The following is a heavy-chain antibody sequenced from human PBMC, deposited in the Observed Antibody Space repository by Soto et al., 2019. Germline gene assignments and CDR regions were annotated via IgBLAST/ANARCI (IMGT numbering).Heavy chain of an antibody. D-gene: IGHD3-3*01. CDR1: GGSFSGYY. CDR2: INHSGST. V-gene: IGHV4-34*01. Sequence: SETLSLTCAVYGGSFSGYYWSWIRQPPWKGLEWIGEINHSGSTNYNPSLKSRVTISVDTSKNQFSLKLSSVTAADTAVYYCARDPPRYDFWSGFGDYYYGMDVWGQGTTVTVSS. CDR3: ARDPPRYDFWSGFGDYYYGMDV. J-gene: IGHJ6*02.